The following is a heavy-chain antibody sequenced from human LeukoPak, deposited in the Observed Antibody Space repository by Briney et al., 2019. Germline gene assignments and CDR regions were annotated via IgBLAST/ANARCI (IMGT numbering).Heavy chain of an antibody. CDR3: ASHSVVVPAAIPDYYYMDV. J-gene: IGHJ6*03. Sequence: PSETLSLTCTVSGGSISSYNWSWIRQPAGKGLEWIGRIYTSGSTNYNPSLKSRVTMSVDTSKNQFSLKLSSVTAADTAVYYCASHSVVVPAAIPDYYYMDVWGKGTTVTVSS. CDR2: IYTSGST. CDR1: GGSISSYN. D-gene: IGHD2-2*01. V-gene: IGHV4-4*07.